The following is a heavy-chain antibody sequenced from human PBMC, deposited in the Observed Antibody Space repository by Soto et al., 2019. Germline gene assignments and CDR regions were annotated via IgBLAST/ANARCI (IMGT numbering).Heavy chain of an antibody. J-gene: IGHJ4*02. CDR1: GFTVSSNY. Sequence: GGSLRLSCAASGFTVSSNYMSWVRQAPGKGLEWVSVIYSGGSTYYADSVKGRFTISRDNSKNTLYLQMNSLRAEDTAVYYCASSVVPAAIGYWGQGTLVTVSS. V-gene: IGHV3-53*01. D-gene: IGHD2-2*01. CDR2: IYSGGST. CDR3: ASSVVPAAIGY.